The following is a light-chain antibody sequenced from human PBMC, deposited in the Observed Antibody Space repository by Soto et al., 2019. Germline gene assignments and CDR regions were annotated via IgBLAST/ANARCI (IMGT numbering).Light chain of an antibody. CDR2: EGS. CDR3: CSYAGSSTYV. CDR1: SSDVGNYNL. V-gene: IGLV2-23*01. J-gene: IGLJ1*01. Sequence: QSFLTQPASVSGSAGRSITISCTGTSSDVGNYNLVSWYQQHPGKAPKLMIYEGSKRPSGVSNRFSGSKSGNTASLTISILQAEDEADYYCCSYAGSSTYVFGTGTKVTVL.